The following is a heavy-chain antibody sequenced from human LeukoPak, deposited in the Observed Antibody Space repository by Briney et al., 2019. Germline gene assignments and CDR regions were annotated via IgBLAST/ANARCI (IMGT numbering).Heavy chain of an antibody. Sequence: PGGSLRLSCSASGFTFSSYAMHWVRQAPGKGLEYASAISSNGGSTYYADSVKGRFTISRDNSKNTLYLQMSSLRAEDTAVYYCVGSYGDYVGDAFDIWGQGTMVTVSS. CDR2: ISSNGGST. CDR1: GFTFSSYA. J-gene: IGHJ3*02. V-gene: IGHV3-64D*06. D-gene: IGHD4-17*01. CDR3: VGSYGDYVGDAFDI.